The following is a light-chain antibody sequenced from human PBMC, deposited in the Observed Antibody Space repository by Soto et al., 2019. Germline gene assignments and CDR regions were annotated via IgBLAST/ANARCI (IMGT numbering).Light chain of an antibody. Sequence: QSALTQPASVSGSPGQSITISCTGTSSDIGSYTYVSWYQQHPGKVPKLMIYEVDNRPSGVSNRFSGSKSGNTASLTISGLQAEDEADYYCSSYTSTTTPVVFGGGTKVTVL. J-gene: IGLJ2*01. V-gene: IGLV2-14*01. CDR3: SSYTSTTTPVV. CDR2: EVD. CDR1: SSDIGSYTY.